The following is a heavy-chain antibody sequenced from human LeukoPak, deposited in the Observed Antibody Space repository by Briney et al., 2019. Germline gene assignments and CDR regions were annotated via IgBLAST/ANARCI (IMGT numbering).Heavy chain of an antibody. Sequence: GGSLRLSCAASGFTFSGYAMSWVRQVPGKGLEWVSAMSGSGSDTYYADSVKGRFTISRDNSKSTLYLQMNSLRAEDTAVYYCAKDPGGEGGSGFPGYWGQGTLVTVSS. CDR1: GFTFSGYA. CDR2: MSGSGSDT. CDR3: AKDPGGEGGSGFPGY. D-gene: IGHD3-10*01. J-gene: IGHJ4*02. V-gene: IGHV3-23*01.